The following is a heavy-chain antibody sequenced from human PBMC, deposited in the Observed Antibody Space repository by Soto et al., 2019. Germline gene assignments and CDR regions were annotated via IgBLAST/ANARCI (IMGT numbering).Heavy chain of an antibody. CDR3: ARLRMMERLVDAFDI. D-gene: IGHD1-1*01. Sequence: QVQLQESGPGLVKPSGTLSLTCAVSSGSISSSNWWSWVRQPPGKGLVWIGEIYHSGSTNYNPSLKSRVTISVDKSKNQFSLKLSSVTAADTAVYYCARLRMMERLVDAFDIWGQGTMVTVSS. CDR2: IYHSGST. V-gene: IGHV4-4*02. J-gene: IGHJ3*02. CDR1: SGSISSSNW.